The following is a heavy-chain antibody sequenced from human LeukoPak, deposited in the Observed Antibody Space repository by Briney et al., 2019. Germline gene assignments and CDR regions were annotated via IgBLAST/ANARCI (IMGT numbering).Heavy chain of an antibody. D-gene: IGHD3-3*01. CDR3: ASTTYYDFWSGYYIPMNFDY. CDR1: GGSISSSSYY. V-gene: IGHV4-39*01. Sequence: PSETLSLTCTVSGGSISSSSYYWGWIRQPPGKGLEWIGSIYYSGSTYYNPSLKSRVTISVDTSKNQFSLKLSSVTAADTAVYYCASTTYYDFWSGYYIPMNFDYWGQGTLVTVSS. J-gene: IGHJ4*02. CDR2: IYYSGST.